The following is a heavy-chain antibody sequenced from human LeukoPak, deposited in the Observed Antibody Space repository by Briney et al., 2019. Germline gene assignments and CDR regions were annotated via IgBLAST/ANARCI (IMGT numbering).Heavy chain of an antibody. V-gene: IGHV5-51*01. Sequence: GESLKISCKGSGYSFTSYCIGWVRQIPGKSLGWNGIIYPVDAETRYTPYFQGKVTISADKSISTAYLQWSSLRASDTAMYYCARSQIGDSSGWYGDYWGQGTLVTVSS. CDR3: ARSQIGDSSGWYGDY. CDR2: IYPVDAET. J-gene: IGHJ4*02. CDR1: GYSFTSYC. D-gene: IGHD6-19*01.